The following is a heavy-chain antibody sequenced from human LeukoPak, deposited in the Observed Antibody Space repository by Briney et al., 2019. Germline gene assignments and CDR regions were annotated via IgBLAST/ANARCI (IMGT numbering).Heavy chain of an antibody. D-gene: IGHD4-17*01. CDR1: GGTFSSYA. CDR2: IIPIFGTA. Sequence: SVKVSCKASGGTFSSYAISWVRQAPGQGLEWMGGIIPIFGTANYAQKFQGRVTITADKSTSTAYMELSSLRSEDTAVYYCASERGDYGDYYFDYWGQGTLVTVSS. CDR3: ASERGDYGDYYFDY. J-gene: IGHJ4*02. V-gene: IGHV1-69*06.